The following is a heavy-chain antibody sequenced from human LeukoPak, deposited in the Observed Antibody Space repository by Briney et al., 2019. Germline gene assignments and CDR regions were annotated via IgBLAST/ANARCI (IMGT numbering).Heavy chain of an antibody. D-gene: IGHD5-24*01. J-gene: IGHJ4*02. V-gene: IGHV1-69*04. Sequence: SVKVSCKASGGTFSSYTISWVRQAPGQGREWMGRITPILGIANYAQKFQGRVTITADKSTSTAYMELSSLRSEDTAVYYCARDRRDGYNYLMAFDYWGQGTLVTVSS. CDR3: ARDRRDGYNYLMAFDY. CDR1: GGTFSSYT. CDR2: ITPILGIA.